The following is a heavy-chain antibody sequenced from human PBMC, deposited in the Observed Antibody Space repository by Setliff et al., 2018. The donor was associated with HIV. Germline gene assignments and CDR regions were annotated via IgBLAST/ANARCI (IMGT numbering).Heavy chain of an antibody. V-gene: IGHV3-74*01. Sequence: PGGSLRLSCVASGFTFNSYRMYWVRQAPGKGLLCVSRVNNDGTDTIYADSVKGRFTISRDNAKSTVYLQMGSLSADDTAVYYCARGGFNHAFDIWGQGTMVTVSS. CDR2: VNNDGTDT. CDR1: GFTFNSYR. CDR3: ARGGFNHAFDI. D-gene: IGHD2-15*01. J-gene: IGHJ3*02.